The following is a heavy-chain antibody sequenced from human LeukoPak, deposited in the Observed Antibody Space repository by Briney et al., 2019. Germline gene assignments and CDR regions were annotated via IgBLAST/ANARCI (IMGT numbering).Heavy chain of an antibody. Sequence: GGSRRLSCAASGFTFSNAWMSWVRQAPGKGLEWVGRIKSKTDGGTTDYAAPVKGRFTISRDDSKNTLYLQMNSLKTEDTAVYYCTTDPLLLWFGETLDYWGQGTLVTVSS. CDR1: GFTFSNAW. CDR3: TTDPLLLWFGETLDY. J-gene: IGHJ4*02. CDR2: IKSKTDGGTT. V-gene: IGHV3-15*01. D-gene: IGHD3-10*01.